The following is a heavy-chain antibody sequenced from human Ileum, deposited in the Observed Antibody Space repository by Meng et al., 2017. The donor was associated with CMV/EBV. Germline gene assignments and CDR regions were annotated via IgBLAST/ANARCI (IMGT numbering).Heavy chain of an antibody. CDR1: GYSFTSYW. D-gene: IGHD4-17*01. CDR2: IYPGDSDT. Sequence: GGSLRLSCKGSGYSFTSYWIGWVRQMPGKGLEWMGIIYPGDSDTRYSPSFQGQVTISADKSISTAYLQWSSLKASDTAMYYCARRGPRDYGDYGVPDYWGQGTLVTVSS. V-gene: IGHV5-51*01. J-gene: IGHJ4*02. CDR3: ARRGPRDYGDYGVPDY.